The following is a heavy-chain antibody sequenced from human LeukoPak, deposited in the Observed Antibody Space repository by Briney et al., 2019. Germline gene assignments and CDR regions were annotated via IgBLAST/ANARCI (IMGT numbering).Heavy chain of an antibody. Sequence: SGTLSLTCAVSGGSISSSNWWSWVRQPPGKGQEWIGEIYHSGSTNYNPSLKSRVTISVDKSKNQFSLKLSSVTAADTAVYYCARVAGITIFEPAYDYWGQGTLVTVSS. D-gene: IGHD3-9*01. CDR3: ARVAGITIFEPAYDY. J-gene: IGHJ4*02. V-gene: IGHV4-4*02. CDR2: IYHSGST. CDR1: GGSISSSNW.